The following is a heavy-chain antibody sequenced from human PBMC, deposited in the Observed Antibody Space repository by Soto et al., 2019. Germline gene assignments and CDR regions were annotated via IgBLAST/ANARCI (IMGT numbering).Heavy chain of an antibody. D-gene: IGHD6-25*01. J-gene: IGHJ5*02. Sequence: SETLSLTCTVSGGSVSSGSYYWSWIRQPPGKGLEWIGYIYYSGSTNYNPSLKSRVTISIDTSKNQFSLRLASVTAADTAFYFCGSVRPSGYVLSWGQGTLVTVSS. CDR2: IYYSGST. CDR1: GGSVSSGSYY. V-gene: IGHV4-61*01. CDR3: GSVRPSGYVLS.